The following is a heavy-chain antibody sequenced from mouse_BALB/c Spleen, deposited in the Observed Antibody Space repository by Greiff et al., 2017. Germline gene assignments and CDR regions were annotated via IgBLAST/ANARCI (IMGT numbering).Heavy chain of an antibody. Sequence: EVKLLESGPSLVKPSQTPSLTCSVTGDSITSGYWNWIRKFPGNKLEYMGYISYSGSTYYNPSLKSRISITRDTSKNQYYLQLNSVTTEDTATYYCATPIYDYAWFAYWGQGTLVTVSA. CDR2: ISYSGST. CDR1: GDSITSGY. CDR3: ATPIYDYAWFAY. D-gene: IGHD2-4*01. V-gene: IGHV3-8*02. J-gene: IGHJ3*01.